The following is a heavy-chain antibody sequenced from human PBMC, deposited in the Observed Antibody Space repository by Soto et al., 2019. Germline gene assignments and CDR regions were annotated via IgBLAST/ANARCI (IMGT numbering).Heavy chain of an antibody. V-gene: IGHV1-46*01. CDR2: INPRADST. Sequence: QVQLVQSGAEVNKPGASVKVSCKTSGYTFTNYFIHWVRQAPGQGLEWMGIINPRADSTNYAQKFQGRVTVNRDTSTSTVYRELRSLRSEDTAVYFCAREYGGSRVFDYWGQGTLVTVSS. CDR3: AREYGGSRVFDY. CDR1: GYTFTNYF. J-gene: IGHJ4*02. D-gene: IGHD1-26*01.